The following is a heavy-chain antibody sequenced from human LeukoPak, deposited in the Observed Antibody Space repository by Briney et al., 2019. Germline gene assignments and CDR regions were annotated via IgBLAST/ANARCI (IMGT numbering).Heavy chain of an antibody. CDR3: ARDRCSSTSCYVDY. CDR2: IYTSGST. J-gene: IGHJ4*02. Sequence: SETLSLTCTVSGGSISSYYWSWIGQPAGKGLEWIGRIYTSGSTNYNPSLKSRVTMSVDTSKNQFSLKLSSVTAADTAVYYCARDRCSSTSCYVDYWGQGALVTVSS. CDR1: GGSISSYY. V-gene: IGHV4-4*07. D-gene: IGHD2-2*01.